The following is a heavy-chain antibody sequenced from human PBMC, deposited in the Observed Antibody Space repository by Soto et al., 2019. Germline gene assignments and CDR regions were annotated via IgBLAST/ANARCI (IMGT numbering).Heavy chain of an antibody. CDR1: GFSLSTEGAA. CDR3: AHRDGASGGLFDY. D-gene: IGHD3-10*01. CDR2: IYWDDDQ. J-gene: IGHJ4*02. V-gene: IGHV2-5*02. Sequence: QITLKESGPPLVKPTQTLTLTCTFSGFSLSTEGAAVGWIRQPPGKALEMLSVIYWDDDQRSSTSLRSRLTITKDPSKNHVVLTMTNMDPLDTSKYYCAHRDGASGGLFDYWGQGILVPVSS.